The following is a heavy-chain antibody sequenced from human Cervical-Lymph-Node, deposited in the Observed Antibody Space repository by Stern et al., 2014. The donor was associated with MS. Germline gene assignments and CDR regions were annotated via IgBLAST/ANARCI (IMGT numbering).Heavy chain of an antibody. CDR1: GFSLNTSGVG. CDR3: ARSLAGVFDY. CDR2: IDWDDAK. V-gene: IGHV2-70*17. J-gene: IGHJ4*02. Sequence: QVTLRESGPALVKPTQTLTVTCIFSGFSLNTSGVGVAWIRQPPGKDLEWLARIDWDDAKFYRTSLKTRLILSKDSSKNKVVLTMTNMDPLDSATYFCARSLAGVFDYWGQGRLVTVSS.